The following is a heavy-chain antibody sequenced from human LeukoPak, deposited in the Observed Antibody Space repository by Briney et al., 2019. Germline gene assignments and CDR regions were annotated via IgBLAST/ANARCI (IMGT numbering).Heavy chain of an antibody. CDR3: ARDRGLLWFGEAFDI. Sequence: ASVKVSCKASGYTFTSYGISWVRQAPGQGLEWMGWISAYNGNTNYAQKLQGRVTVTTDTSTSTAYMELRSLRSDDTAVYYCARDRGLLWFGEAFDIWGQGTMVTVSS. J-gene: IGHJ3*02. V-gene: IGHV1-18*01. CDR1: GYTFTSYG. D-gene: IGHD3-10*01. CDR2: ISAYNGNT.